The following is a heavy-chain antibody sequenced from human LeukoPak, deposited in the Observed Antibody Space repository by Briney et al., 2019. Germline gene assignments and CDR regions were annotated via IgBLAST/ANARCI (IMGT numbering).Heavy chain of an antibody. CDR1: GFTFSSYW. CDR2: IKQDGSEK. J-gene: IGHJ6*03. V-gene: IGHV3-7*03. CDR3: ARLEAGYYYYYYMDV. D-gene: IGHD2-15*01. Sequence: GGSLRLSCAASGFTFSSYWMSWVRQAPGKGLEWVANIKQDGSEKYYVDSVKGRFTISRDNAKNSLYLQMNSLRAEDTALYYCARLEAGYYYYYYMDVCGKGTTVTISS.